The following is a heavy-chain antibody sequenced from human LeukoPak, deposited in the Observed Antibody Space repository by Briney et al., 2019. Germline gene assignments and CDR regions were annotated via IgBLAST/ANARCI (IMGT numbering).Heavy chain of an antibody. Sequence: GGSLRLSCAASEFSFSSYGMHWVRQGPGKGLVWVSRINSDGSSTSYADSVKGRFTISRDNAKNTLYLQMNSLRAEDTAVYYCARVGSSGGYYTPDYWGQGTLVTVSS. CDR1: EFSFSSYG. D-gene: IGHD3-22*01. J-gene: IGHJ4*02. V-gene: IGHV3-74*01. CDR3: ARVGSSGGYYTPDY. CDR2: INSDGSST.